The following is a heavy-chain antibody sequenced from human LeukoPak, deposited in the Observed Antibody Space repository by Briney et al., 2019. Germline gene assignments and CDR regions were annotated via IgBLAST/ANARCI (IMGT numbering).Heavy chain of an antibody. J-gene: IGHJ5*02. V-gene: IGHV4-39*07. CDR1: GGSFSSYY. CDR3: ASSSIWSSSANNWFDP. CDR2: IYYSGST. Sequence: SETLSLTCAVYGGSFSSYYWGWIRQPPGKGLEWIGSIYYSGSTYYNPSLKSRVTISVDTSKNQFSLKLSSVTAADTAVYYCASSSIWSSSANNWFDPWGQGTLVTVSS. D-gene: IGHD6-25*01.